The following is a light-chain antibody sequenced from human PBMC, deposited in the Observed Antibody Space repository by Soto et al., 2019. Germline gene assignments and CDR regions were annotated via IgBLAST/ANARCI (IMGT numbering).Light chain of an antibody. CDR2: EVS. CDR3: SSDRSRGL. V-gene: IGLV2-14*01. Sequence: QSALTQPASVSASPGQSITISCSGTSSDIGTYNYISWYQHRPGRAPKLIIYEVSKRPSGISTRFSGSNSGNTASLTISGLQAEYEADYYCSSDRSRGLFGGGTKLTVL. J-gene: IGLJ2*01. CDR1: SSDIGTYNY.